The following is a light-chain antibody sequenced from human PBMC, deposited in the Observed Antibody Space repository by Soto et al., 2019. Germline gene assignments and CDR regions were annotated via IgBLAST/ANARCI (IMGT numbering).Light chain of an antibody. CDR3: MQALQSLT. CDR1: QILVYNNTYNY. V-gene: IGKV2-28*01. J-gene: IGKJ5*01. CDR2: FGS. Sequence: EIVMTQSPLTLPVTPGEPASISCRAIQILVYNNTYNYLDWYVQKPGQSPQLLIYFGSNRAPGVPDRFSGSGSGTDFTLKINRVEAEDVGTYYCMQALQSLTFGQGTRLEIK.